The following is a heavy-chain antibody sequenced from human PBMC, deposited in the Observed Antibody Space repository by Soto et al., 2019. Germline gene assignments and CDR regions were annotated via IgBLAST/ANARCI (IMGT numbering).Heavy chain of an antibody. Sequence: SETLSLTCAVYGGSLSGYYWTWIRQPPGKGLEWIGSIDNGGNTHYNAPLKSRVIISADTSKNQFSLSLNSVTAADTAVYYCVKRSLLMAPTWGQGSQVTVSS. J-gene: IGHJ4*02. CDR2: IDNGGNT. V-gene: IGHV4-34*01. CDR3: VKRSLLMAPT. CDR1: GGSLSGYY. D-gene: IGHD1-1*01.